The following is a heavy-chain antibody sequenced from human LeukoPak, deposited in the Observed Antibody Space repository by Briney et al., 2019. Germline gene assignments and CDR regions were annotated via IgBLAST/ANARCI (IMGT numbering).Heavy chain of an antibody. CDR1: GFTFSSYS. CDR3: ARDGYSSSWPYFDY. V-gene: IGHV3-21*01. Sequence: GGSLRLSCAASGFTFSSYSMNWVRQAPGKGLESVSSISSSSSYIYYADSVKGRFTISRDNAKNSLYLQMNSLRAEDTAVYYCARDGYSSSWPYFDYWGQGTLVTVSS. J-gene: IGHJ4*02. D-gene: IGHD6-13*01. CDR2: ISSSSSYI.